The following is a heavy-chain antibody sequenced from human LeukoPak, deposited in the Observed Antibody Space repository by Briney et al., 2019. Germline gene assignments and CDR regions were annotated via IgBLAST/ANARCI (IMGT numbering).Heavy chain of an antibody. D-gene: IGHD5-12*01. V-gene: IGHV4-38-2*02. CDR3: ARDIRGYGFDF. CDR1: GYSISSGYY. J-gene: IGHJ4*02. CDR2: IYHTETT. Sequence: PSETLSLTCVVSGYSISSGYYSGWIRQPPGKGLEWIGTIYHTETTYYNPSLKSRVTISVDTSKNQFSLKLSSVTAADTAVFYCARDIRGYGFDFWGQGTLVTVSS.